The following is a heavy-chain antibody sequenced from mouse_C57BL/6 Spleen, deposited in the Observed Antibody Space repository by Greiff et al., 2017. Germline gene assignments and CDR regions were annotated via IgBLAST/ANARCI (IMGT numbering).Heavy chain of an antibody. CDR2: IYPGDGDT. D-gene: IGHD1-1*01. J-gene: IGHJ3*01. Sequence: QVQLQQSGAELVKPGASGKISCKASGYAFSSYWMNWVKQRPGKGLEWIGQIYPGDGDTNYNGKFKGKATLTADKSSSTAYMQLSSLTSEDSAVYFCARGDYYGSTLAYWGQGTLVTVSA. CDR1: GYAFSSYW. V-gene: IGHV1-80*01. CDR3: ARGDYYGSTLAY.